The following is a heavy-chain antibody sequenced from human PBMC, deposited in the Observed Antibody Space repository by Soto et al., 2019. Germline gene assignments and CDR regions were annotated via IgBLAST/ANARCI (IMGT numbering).Heavy chain of an antibody. D-gene: IGHD5-18*01. Sequence: VQLVESGGGVVQPGRSLRLSCAASGFTFSSYAMHWVRQAPGKGLEWVAVISYDGSNKYYADSVKGRFTISRDNSKNTLYLQMNSLRAEDTAVYYCARDPLWGTAMVLWYFDLWGSGTLVTVSS. V-gene: IGHV3-30-3*01. CDR3: ARDPLWGTAMVLWYFDL. CDR1: GFTFSSYA. CDR2: ISYDGSNK. J-gene: IGHJ2*01.